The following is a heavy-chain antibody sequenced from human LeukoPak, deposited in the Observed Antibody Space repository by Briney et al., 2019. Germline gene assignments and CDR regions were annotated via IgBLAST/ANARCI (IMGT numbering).Heavy chain of an antibody. J-gene: IGHJ4*02. Sequence: GGSLRLFRSASGFTVRSSYMSWVRQAPGKGLEWVSVIYSGGSTYYADSVKGRFTISRDNSKNTLYLQMNSLRAEDTAVYYCAREIRSSSWGYCENRGPRALVTVSS. CDR3: AREIRSSSWGYCEN. D-gene: IGHD6-13*01. CDR2: IYSGGST. CDR1: GFTVRSSY. V-gene: IGHV3-53*01.